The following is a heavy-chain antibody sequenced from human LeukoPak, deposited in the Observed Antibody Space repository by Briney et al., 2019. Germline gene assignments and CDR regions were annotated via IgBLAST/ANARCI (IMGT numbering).Heavy chain of an antibody. J-gene: IGHJ6*03. Sequence: PSETLSLTCTVSGGSISSYYWSWIRQPPGKGLEWIGYIYYSGSTNYNPSLKSRVTISVDTSKNQFSLKLSSVTAADTAVYYCARDQYAPYYYYYMDVWGKGTTVTVSS. CDR2: IYYSGST. V-gene: IGHV4-59*01. D-gene: IGHD2-2*01. CDR1: GGSISSYY. CDR3: ARDQYAPYYYYYMDV.